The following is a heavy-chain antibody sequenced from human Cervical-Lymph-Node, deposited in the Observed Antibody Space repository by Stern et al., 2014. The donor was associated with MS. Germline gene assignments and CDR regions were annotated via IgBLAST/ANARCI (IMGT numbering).Heavy chain of an antibody. D-gene: IGHD2-21*01. CDR1: GGTFSTYA. V-gene: IGHV1-69*01. CDR2: IAPLLDAT. CDR3: ARGDSEAPIYYFDS. Sequence: VQLVESGAEVKKPGSSVKVSCKTSGGTFSTYAIGWVRQAPGQGLEWMGGIAPLLDATNYAQKFQGRVTITAHESTRTAYMELSSLRSDDTAMYYCARGDSEAPIYYFDSWGQGTLVTVSS. J-gene: IGHJ4*02.